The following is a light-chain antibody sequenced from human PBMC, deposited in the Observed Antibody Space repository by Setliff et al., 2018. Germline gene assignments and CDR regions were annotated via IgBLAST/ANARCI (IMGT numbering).Light chain of an antibody. CDR3: CSYTGFSYV. V-gene: IGLV2-11*01. Sequence: WYQQHPGKVPKLMIYDVTKRPSGVPDRFSGSNSGNTASLTVSGLQAEDEADYYCCSYTGFSYVFGSGTKVTVL. J-gene: IGLJ1*01. CDR2: DVT.